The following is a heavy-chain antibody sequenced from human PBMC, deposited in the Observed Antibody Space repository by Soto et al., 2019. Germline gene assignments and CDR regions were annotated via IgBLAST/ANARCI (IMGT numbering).Heavy chain of an antibody. CDR3: ARSYIAGFFDY. CDR2: ISSSGSTI. J-gene: IGHJ4*02. D-gene: IGHD2-15*01. V-gene: IGHV3-48*04. Sequence: GGSLRLSCAASGFTFSSYAMSWVRQAPGKGLEWVSYISSSGSTIYYADSVKGRFTISRDNAKNSLYLQMNSLRAEDTAVYYCARSYIAGFFDYWGQGTLVTVSS. CDR1: GFTFSSYA.